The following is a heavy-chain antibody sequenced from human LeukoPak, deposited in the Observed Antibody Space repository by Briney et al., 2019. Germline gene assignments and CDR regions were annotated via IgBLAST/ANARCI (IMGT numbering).Heavy chain of an antibody. CDR1: GGSISSGGYY. J-gene: IGHJ4*02. V-gene: IGHV4-30-2*01. CDR3: AGGAEYCSSTSCYTLPFDY. Sequence: SQTLSLTCTVSGGSISSGGYYWSWIRQPPGKGLEWIGYIYHSGSTYYNPSLKSRVTISVDRSKNQFSLKLSSVTAADTAVYYCAGGAEYCSSTSCYTLPFDYWGQGTLVTVSS. CDR2: IYHSGST. D-gene: IGHD2-2*02.